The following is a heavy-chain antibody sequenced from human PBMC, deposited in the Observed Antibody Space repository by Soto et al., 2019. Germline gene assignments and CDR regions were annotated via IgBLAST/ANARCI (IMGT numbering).Heavy chain of an antibody. D-gene: IGHD3-9*01. CDR2: ISSSSSTI. J-gene: IGHJ4*02. Sequence: EVQLVESGGGLVQPGGSLRLSCAASGFTFSNYSLNWVRQAPGKGLEWVSYISSSSSTIYYADSVKGRFTISRDKAKNSLYLQMNTLRDEDTAVYYCARRTGFDYWGQGTLVNVSS. CDR1: GFTFSNYS. V-gene: IGHV3-48*02. CDR3: ARRTGFDY.